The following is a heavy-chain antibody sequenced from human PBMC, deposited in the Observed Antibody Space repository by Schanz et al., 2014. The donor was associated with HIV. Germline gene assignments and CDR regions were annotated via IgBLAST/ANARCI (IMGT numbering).Heavy chain of an antibody. Sequence: QVQLVESGGGVVQPGRSLRLSCAASGFTFSSYGMYWVRQAPGKGLEWVAVIWYDGTNKYYADSVKGRFTISRDNSKNTLYLQMNSLRDDDTAVYYCARGWRENSFDSWGQGTLVTVSP. CDR2: IWYDGTNK. J-gene: IGHJ4*02. CDR1: GFTFSSYG. V-gene: IGHV3-33*01. CDR3: ARGWRENSFDS. D-gene: IGHD4-4*01.